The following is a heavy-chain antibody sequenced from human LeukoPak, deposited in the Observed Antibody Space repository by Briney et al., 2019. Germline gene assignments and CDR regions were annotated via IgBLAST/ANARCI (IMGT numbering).Heavy chain of an antibody. CDR3: ARGGTKPEVFDY. Sequence: GGSLRLSCAASGFTFSSYEMNWVRQAPGKGLEWVSYISSSGSTIYYADSVKGRFTISRDNSKNTLYLQMNSLRAEDTAVYYCARGGTKPEVFDYWGQGTLVTVSS. V-gene: IGHV3-48*03. CDR1: GFTFSSYE. CDR2: ISSSGSTI. J-gene: IGHJ4*02.